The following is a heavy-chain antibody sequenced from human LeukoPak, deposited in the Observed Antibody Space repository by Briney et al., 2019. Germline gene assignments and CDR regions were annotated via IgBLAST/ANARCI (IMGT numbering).Heavy chain of an antibody. V-gene: IGHV3-9*01. J-gene: IGHJ4*02. Sequence: GGSLRLSCAASGFTFNEYAMHWVRQAPGKGLEWVSGINWNTGSISYADSVKGRFTISRDNAKNSLYLQMNSLRAEDTAVYYCAKDGGSGWYRGEFDYWGQGTLVTVSS. CDR3: AKDGGSGWYRGEFDY. CDR1: GFTFNEYA. D-gene: IGHD6-19*01. CDR2: INWNTGSI.